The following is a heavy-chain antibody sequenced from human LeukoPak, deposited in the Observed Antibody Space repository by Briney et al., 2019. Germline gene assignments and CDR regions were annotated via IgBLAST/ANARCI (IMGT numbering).Heavy chain of an antibody. Sequence: GRSLRLSCAASGFTFSSYGMQWVRQAPGKGVEGVAVISYDGSNKYYTDSVKGRFTISRDNSKNTLYLQMNSLRAEDTAVYYCARDLAMAHFDYWGQGTLVTVSS. D-gene: IGHD3-3*02. V-gene: IGHV3-30*19. CDR2: ISYDGSNK. CDR1: GFTFSSYG. J-gene: IGHJ4*02. CDR3: ARDLAMAHFDY.